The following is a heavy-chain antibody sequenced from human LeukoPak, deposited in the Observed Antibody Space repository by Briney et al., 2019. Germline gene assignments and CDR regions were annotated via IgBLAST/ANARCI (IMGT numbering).Heavy chain of an antibody. CDR3: ARTRPGSNYGKFDY. J-gene: IGHJ4*02. V-gene: IGHV3-23*01. CDR2: ISGSGAST. D-gene: IGHD5-18*01. CDR1: GFTFSSYA. Sequence: GGSLRLSCAASGFTFSSYAMNWVRQAPGKGLEWVSRISGSGASTDFADSVQGRFAISRDNSNNTLYLQMNSLRAEDTAVYYCARTRPGSNYGKFDYWSQGILVTVSS.